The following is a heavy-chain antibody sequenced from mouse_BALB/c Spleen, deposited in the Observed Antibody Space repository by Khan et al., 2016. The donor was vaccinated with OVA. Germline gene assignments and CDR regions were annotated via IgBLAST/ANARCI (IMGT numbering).Heavy chain of an antibody. CDR2: IFPGTGTT. Sequence: QVQLQQSGAELVKPGASVKLSCKTSGYTFTNYWIQWVKQRPGQGLGWIGEIFPGTGTTYYNENFKAKATLTIDTSYSTAYMHLSSLTSEDSAVYFCARGYFGNYEFAYWGQGTLVTVSA. CDR3: ARGYFGNYEFAY. CDR1: GYTFTNYW. J-gene: IGHJ3*01. D-gene: IGHD2-1*01. V-gene: IGHV1S132*01.